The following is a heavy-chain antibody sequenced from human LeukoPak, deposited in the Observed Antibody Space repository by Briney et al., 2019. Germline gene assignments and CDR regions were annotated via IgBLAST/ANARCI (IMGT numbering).Heavy chain of an antibody. D-gene: IGHD3-3*01. V-gene: IGHV3-33*06. CDR1: GFTFNNYG. J-gene: IGHJ4*02. Sequence: GTSLTLSCAASGFTFNNYGMHWVRQAPGKGLEWVAVIWYDGSNIYYSDSVKGRFTISRDSSKNMLYLQMNSLRAEDTAVYYCAKDLSFGMVRDYFDYWGQGGLGTVSS. CDR3: AKDLSFGMVRDYFDY. CDR2: IWYDGSNI.